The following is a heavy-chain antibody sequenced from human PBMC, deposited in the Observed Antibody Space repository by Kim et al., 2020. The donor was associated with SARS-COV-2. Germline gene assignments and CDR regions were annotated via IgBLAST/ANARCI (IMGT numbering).Heavy chain of an antibody. J-gene: IGHJ4*02. D-gene: IGHD6-13*01. V-gene: IGHV4-4*02. Sequence: SETLSLTCAVSGGSISSSNWWSWVRQPPGKGLEWIGEIYHSGSTNYNPSLKSRVTISVDKSKNQFSLKLSSVTAADTAVYYCARMVENYGRVSSWYVYGVGCFDYWGQGTLVTVSS. CDR2: IYHSGST. CDR3: ARMVENYGRVSSWYVYGVGCFDY. CDR1: GGSISSSNW.